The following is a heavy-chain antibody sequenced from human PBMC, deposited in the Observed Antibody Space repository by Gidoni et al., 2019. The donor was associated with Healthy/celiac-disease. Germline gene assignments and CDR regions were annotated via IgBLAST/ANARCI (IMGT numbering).Heavy chain of an antibody. J-gene: IGHJ4*02. D-gene: IGHD1-26*01. CDR2: INHSGST. CDR1: GGSFSGYY. V-gene: IGHV4-34*01. CDR3: ARARYSGTDY. Sequence: QVQLQQWGAGLLKPSETLSLTCAVYGGSFSGYYWSWIRQPPGKGLEWIGEINHSGSTNYNPSLKSRVTISVDTSKNQFSLKLSSVTAADTAVYYCARARYSGTDYWGQGTLVTVSS.